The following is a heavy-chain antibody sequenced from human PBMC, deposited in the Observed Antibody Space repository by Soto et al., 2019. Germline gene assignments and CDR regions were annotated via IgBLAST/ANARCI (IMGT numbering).Heavy chain of an antibody. CDR1: GFTLSSYG. V-gene: IGHV3-30*18. CDR2: ISYGGST. Sequence: GGAPRLPRSAPGFTLSSYGVHWGRPVPGKGLEWVAVISYGGSTYYADSVKGRFTISRDNSKNTLYLQMNSLRAEDTAVYYCEKSSIVGATLPFDYWGQGTLVPVSS. J-gene: IGHJ4*02. D-gene: IGHD1-26*01. CDR3: EKSSIVGATLPFDY.